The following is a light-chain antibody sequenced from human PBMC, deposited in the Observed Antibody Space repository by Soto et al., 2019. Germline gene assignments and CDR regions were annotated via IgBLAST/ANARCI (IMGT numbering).Light chain of an antibody. CDR1: QTISAGY. V-gene: IGKV3-20*01. CDR3: HQYATSPWT. J-gene: IGKJ1*01. Sequence: EIVLTQSPGTVSLSPGERATLSCRASQTISAGYLAWFQQKPGQAPRLLIYRAFSRATGIPDRFSGSGSGTDFTLTISRLEPDDFAVYFCHQYATSPWTFDQGTKVEIK. CDR2: RAF.